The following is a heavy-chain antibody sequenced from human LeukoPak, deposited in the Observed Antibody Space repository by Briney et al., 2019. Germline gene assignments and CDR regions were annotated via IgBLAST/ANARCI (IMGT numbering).Heavy chain of an antibody. J-gene: IGHJ6*04. CDR2: IRYDSSSR. CDR1: ESSFSTFG. D-gene: IGHD3-10*02. CDR3: AELGITMIGGV. V-gene: IGHV3-30*02. Sequence: PGGSLRLSCETSESSFSTFGMHWVRQAPGKGLEWVAFIRYDSSSRFYADSVKGRFTISRDNSKNTLYLQMNSLRAEDTAVYYCAELGITMIGGVWGKGTTVTISS.